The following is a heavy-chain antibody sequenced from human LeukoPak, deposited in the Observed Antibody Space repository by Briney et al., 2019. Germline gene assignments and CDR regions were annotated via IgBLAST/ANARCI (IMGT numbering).Heavy chain of an antibody. J-gene: IGHJ4*02. V-gene: IGHV3-7*04. CDR1: GFTVSSNS. D-gene: IGHD5-24*01. CDR3: AREDGYNFFDY. Sequence: GGSLRLSCAASGFTVSSNSLSWVRQAPGKGLEWVANIKQDGSEKYYVDSVKGRFTISRDNAKNSLYLQMNSLRAEDTAVYYCAREDGYNFFDYWGQGTLVTVSS. CDR2: IKQDGSEK.